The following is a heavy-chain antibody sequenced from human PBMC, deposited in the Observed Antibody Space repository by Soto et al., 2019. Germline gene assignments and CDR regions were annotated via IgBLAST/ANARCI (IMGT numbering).Heavy chain of an antibody. J-gene: IGHJ4*02. CDR1: GDTFSFYS. V-gene: IGHV1-69*04. Sequence: QVQLVQSGAEVKRPGSSVKVSCKASGDTFSFYSINWVRQAPELGLEWMGRANPILTRPNYAQRSQGRVTMTADKSTGTAYMELSGLRSEDTAMYYCATSYGSGYRAFDYWGQGALVTVSS. CDR3: ATSYGSGYRAFDY. CDR2: ANPILTRP. D-gene: IGHD3-10*01.